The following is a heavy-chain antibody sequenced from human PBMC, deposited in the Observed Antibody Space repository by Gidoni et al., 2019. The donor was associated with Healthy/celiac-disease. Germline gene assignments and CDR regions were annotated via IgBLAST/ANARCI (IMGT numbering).Heavy chain of an antibody. CDR2: IYTSGST. Sequence: QVQLQESGPGLVKPSQTLSVTCPVSGGSISRGGYFWSWIRLPGGKGLEWIGRIYTSGSTNYNPSLKSRVTMSVDTSKNQFSLKLSSVTAADTAVYYCALGYCSGGSCYSAFGRNRNWFKGFDPWGQGTLVTVSS. J-gene: IGHJ5*02. CDR1: GGSISRGGYF. CDR3: ALGYCSGGSCYSAFGRNRNWFKGFDP. V-gene: IGHV4-61*02. D-gene: IGHD2-15*01.